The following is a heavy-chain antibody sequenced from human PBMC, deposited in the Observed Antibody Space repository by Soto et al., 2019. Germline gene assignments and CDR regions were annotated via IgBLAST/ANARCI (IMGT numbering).Heavy chain of an antibody. J-gene: IGHJ4*02. CDR1: GASLSSGDFY. D-gene: IGHD2-21*02. CDR2: IYYNGNN. Sequence: QVQLQESGPGLVKPSQTLSLTCNVSGASLSSGDFYWSWMRPPPGKGLEWIAFIYYNGNNFYNPSLKRRVTIAIDTSNNQFSLKVRSVTAADTAVYYCARERRGGDSDGGADYWGQGTLVTVSS. V-gene: IGHV4-30-4*01. CDR3: ARERRGGDSDGGADY.